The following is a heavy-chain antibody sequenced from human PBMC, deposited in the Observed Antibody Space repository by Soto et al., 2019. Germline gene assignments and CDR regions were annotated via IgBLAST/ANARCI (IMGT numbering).Heavy chain of an antibody. CDR3: ARGIYDFWSSYDTWFDP. J-gene: IGHJ5*02. CDR2: INHRRST. CDR1: GGSFTGDY. D-gene: IGHD3-3*01. Sequence: SETLSLTCAVYGGSFTGDYWSWIRQPPGKGLEWIGEINHRRSTNYNPSLKSRVTISVATSNDQFSLKLSSVTAADTAVYYCARGIYDFWSSYDTWFDPWGQGTLVT. V-gene: IGHV4-34*01.